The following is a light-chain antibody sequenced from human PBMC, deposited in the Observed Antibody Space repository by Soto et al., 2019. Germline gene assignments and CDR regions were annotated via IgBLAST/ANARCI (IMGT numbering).Light chain of an antibody. CDR2: KAS. Sequence: DSQMTQSPSSLSASVGDRVTITCRASQSIGSWLAWYQQKAGKAPKLLIYKASTLESGVPSRFSGSGSGTEFTLTISSLQPDDFATYYCQQYNTYWTFGQGTKVDIK. CDR1: QSIGSW. CDR3: QQYNTYWT. V-gene: IGKV1-5*03. J-gene: IGKJ1*01.